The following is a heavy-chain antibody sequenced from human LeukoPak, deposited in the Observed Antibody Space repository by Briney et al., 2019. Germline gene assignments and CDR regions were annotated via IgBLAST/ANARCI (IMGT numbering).Heavy chain of an antibody. Sequence: SETLSLTCTVSGGSISSSGYYWSWIRQPPGKGLEWIGEINHSGSTNYNPSLKSRVTISVDTSKNQFSLKLSSVTAADTAVYYCARVGLQGDYYYYMDVWGKGTTVTVSS. J-gene: IGHJ6*03. V-gene: IGHV4-39*07. CDR3: ARVGLQGDYYYYMDV. CDR1: GGSISSSGYY. CDR2: INHSGST. D-gene: IGHD5-24*01.